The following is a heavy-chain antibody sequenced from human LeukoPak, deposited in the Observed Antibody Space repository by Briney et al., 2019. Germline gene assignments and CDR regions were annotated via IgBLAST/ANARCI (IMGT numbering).Heavy chain of an antibody. CDR2: ISSSGSTI. CDR3: AKYSSSWALDY. J-gene: IGHJ4*02. D-gene: IGHD6-13*01. V-gene: IGHV3-11*04. CDR1: GFTFSDYY. Sequence: SGGSLRLSCAASGFTFSDYYMSWIRQAPGKGLEWVSYISSSGSTIYYAGSVKGRFTISRDNAKNSLYLQMNSLRAEDTAVYYCAKYSSSWALDYWGQGTLVTVSS.